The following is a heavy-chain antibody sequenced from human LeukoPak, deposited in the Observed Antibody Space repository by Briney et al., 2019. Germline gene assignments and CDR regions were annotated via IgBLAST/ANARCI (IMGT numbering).Heavy chain of an antibody. CDR2: IIPILGIA. D-gene: IGHD1-26*01. V-gene: IGHV1-69*04. Sequence: SVKVSCKASGGTFSSYAISWVRQAPGQGLEWMGRIIPILGIANYAQKFQGRVTITADKSTSTAYMELSSLRSEDTAVYYCARVIVGATGYYFDYWGQEPWSPSPQ. CDR3: ARVIVGATGYYFDY. J-gene: IGHJ4*01. CDR1: GGTFSSYA.